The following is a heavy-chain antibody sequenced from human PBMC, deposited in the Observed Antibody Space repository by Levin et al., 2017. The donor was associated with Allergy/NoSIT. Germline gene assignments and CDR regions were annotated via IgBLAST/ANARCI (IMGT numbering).Heavy chain of an antibody. CDR3: ARDATPDGG. J-gene: IGHJ4*02. D-gene: IGHD2-2*01. CDR1: GFTFSSSG. V-gene: IGHV3-30*03. Sequence: LSLTCAASGFTFSSSGMHWVRQAPGKGLEWVGFISYDGNVEDYTDSVKGRFTISRDNSKNTVYLQMNSLRSEDTAVYYCARDATPDGGWGQGTLVTVSS. CDR2: ISYDGNVE.